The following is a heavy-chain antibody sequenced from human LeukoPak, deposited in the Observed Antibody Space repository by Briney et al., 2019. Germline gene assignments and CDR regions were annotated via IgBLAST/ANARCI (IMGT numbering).Heavy chain of an antibody. CDR1: GGSISSSSYY. V-gene: IGHV4-39*07. J-gene: IGHJ5*02. CDR3: AREGTNWFDP. CDR2: IYHSGST. Sequence: SETLSLTCTVSGGSISSSSYYWGWIRQPPGKGLEWIGSIYHSGSTNYNPSLKSRVTISVDKSKNQFSLKLSSVTAADTAVYYCAREGTNWFDPWGQGTLVTVSS.